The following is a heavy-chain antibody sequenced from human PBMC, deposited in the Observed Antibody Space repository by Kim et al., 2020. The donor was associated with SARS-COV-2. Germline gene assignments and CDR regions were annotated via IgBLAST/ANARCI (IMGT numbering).Heavy chain of an antibody. CDR3: TTGTGLTGYYYYGMDV. D-gene: IGHD3-9*01. J-gene: IGHJ6*02. Sequence: GGSLRLSCAASGFTFSNAWMSWVRQAPGKGLEWVGRIKSKTDGGTTDSAAPVKGRFTISRDDSKNTLYLQMNSLKTEDTAVYYCTTGTGLTGYYYYGMDVWGQGTTVTVSS. CDR2: IKSKTDGGTT. CDR1: GFTFSNAW. V-gene: IGHV3-15*01.